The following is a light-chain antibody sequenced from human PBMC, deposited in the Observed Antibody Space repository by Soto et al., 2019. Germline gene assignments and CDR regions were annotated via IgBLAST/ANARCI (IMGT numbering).Light chain of an antibody. CDR2: GAS. CDR1: QNVNRD. Sequence: EIVMTQSPATLSVSPGERVTLSCRASQNVNRDLAWYQQTPGQAPRLLIYGASTRATGIPARFSGGGSGTEFTLTISSLQSEDFAVYYCHQYNKWPPRYTFGQGTKLEIK. J-gene: IGKJ2*01. CDR3: HQYNKWPPRYT. V-gene: IGKV3-15*01.